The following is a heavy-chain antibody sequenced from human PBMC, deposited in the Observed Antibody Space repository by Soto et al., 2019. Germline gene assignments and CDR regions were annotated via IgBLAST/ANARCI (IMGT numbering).Heavy chain of an antibody. V-gene: IGHV4-30-4*01. D-gene: IGHD3-3*01. CDR1: GGSISSGDYY. Sequence: SETLSLTCTVSGGSISSGDYYWSWIRQPPGKGLEWIGYIYYSGSTYYNPSLKSRVTISVDTSKNQFSLKLSSVTAADTAVYYCARVPAHYDFWSGPSRFDPWGQGTLVTVSS. CDR2: IYYSGST. J-gene: IGHJ5*02. CDR3: ARVPAHYDFWSGPSRFDP.